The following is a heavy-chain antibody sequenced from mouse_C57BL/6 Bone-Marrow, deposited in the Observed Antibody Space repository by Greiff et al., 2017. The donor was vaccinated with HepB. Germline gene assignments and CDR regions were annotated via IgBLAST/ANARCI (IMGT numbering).Heavy chain of an antibody. CDR2: IDPETGGT. CDR3: TRDTTANWYFDV. Sequence: VQLQESGAELVRPGASVTLSCKASGYTFTDYEMHWVKQTPVHGLEWIGAIDPETGGTAYNQKFTGKAILTADKSSSTAYMELRSLTSEDSAVYYCTRDTTANWYFDVWGTGTTVTVSS. J-gene: IGHJ1*03. V-gene: IGHV1-15*01. CDR1: GYTFTDYE. D-gene: IGHD1-2*01.